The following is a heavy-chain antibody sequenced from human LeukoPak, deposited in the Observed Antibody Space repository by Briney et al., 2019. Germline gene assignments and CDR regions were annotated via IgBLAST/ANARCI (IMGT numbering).Heavy chain of an antibody. V-gene: IGHV3-21*01. CDR2: ISSSSSYI. Sequence: GGSLRLSCAASGFTFSSYSMNWVRQAPGKGLEWVSSISSSSSYIYYADSVKGRFTISRDNAKNSLYLQMNSLRAEDTAVYYCARDTYQLLLAADYGMDDWGQGTTVTVSS. CDR1: GFTFSSYS. CDR3: ARDTYQLLLAADYGMDD. D-gene: IGHD2-2*01. J-gene: IGHJ6*02.